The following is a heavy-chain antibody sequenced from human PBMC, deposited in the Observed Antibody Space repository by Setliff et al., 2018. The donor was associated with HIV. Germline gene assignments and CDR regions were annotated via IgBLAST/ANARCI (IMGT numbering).Heavy chain of an antibody. CDR2: IHTEQGFP. D-gene: IGHD5-12*01. Sequence: ASVKVSCKASGYSFINYAINWLRQAPGRGLEWMGWIHTEQGFPMYAQGFTGRFVFSLDPSVNTAYLQINSLTPDDGGVYYCAVDRHAFDIWGQGTVGTVSS. J-gene: IGHJ3*02. CDR1: GYSFINYA. CDR3: AVDRHAFDI. V-gene: IGHV7-4-1*02.